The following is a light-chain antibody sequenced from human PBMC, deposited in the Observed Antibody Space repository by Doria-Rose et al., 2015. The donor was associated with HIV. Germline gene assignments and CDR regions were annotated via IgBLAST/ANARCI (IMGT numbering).Light chain of an antibody. Sequence: TQSPGTLSLSPGERATLPCRASQSFSSTYLAWYLQKPGQAPSLLIYDGSTRATGIPDRFSASGSGTDFTLTINRLEPEDFALYYCHQYGTSWTFGQGTKVEI. J-gene: IGKJ1*01. CDR3: HQYGTSWT. V-gene: IGKV3-20*01. CDR1: QSFSSTY. CDR2: DGS.